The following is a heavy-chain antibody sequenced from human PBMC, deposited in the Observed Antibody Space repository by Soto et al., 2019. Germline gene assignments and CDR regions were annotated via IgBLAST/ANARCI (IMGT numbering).Heavy chain of an antibody. D-gene: IGHD6-19*01. CDR2: VYYTGST. V-gene: IGHV4-59*01. Sequence: PSETLSLTCSVSGGSISGYYWSWIRQSPGKGLEWLGYVYYTGSTNYSPSLRSRVSISVDTSKNEFSLRLSSVTAADTAVYFCAKSVAVSGAHIDYWGQGTQVTVSS. CDR1: GGSISGYY. CDR3: AKSVAVSGAHIDY. J-gene: IGHJ4*02.